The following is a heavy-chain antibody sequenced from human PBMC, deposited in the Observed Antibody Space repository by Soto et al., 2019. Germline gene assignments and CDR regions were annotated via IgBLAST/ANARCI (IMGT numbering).Heavy chain of an antibody. CDR3: ARDQLEWIAPLAFDI. J-gene: IGHJ3*02. Sequence: ASVKVSCKASGYTFTSYGISWVRQAPGQGLEWMGWISAYNGNTNYAQKLQGRVTMTTDTSTSTAYMELRSLRSDDTAVYYCARDQLEWIAPLAFDIWGQGTMVTVSS. D-gene: IGHD1-1*01. CDR2: ISAYNGNT. CDR1: GYTFTSYG. V-gene: IGHV1-18*01.